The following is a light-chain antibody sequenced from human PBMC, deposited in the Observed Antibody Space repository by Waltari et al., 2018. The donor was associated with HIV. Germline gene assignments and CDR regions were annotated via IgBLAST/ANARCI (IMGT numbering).Light chain of an antibody. CDR2: YKSNSDK. J-gene: IGLJ3*02. Sequence: QAVLTQPASLSASPGASASLPCTLRSGINLCPTKLSWYQPKPGSPPQYLLKYKSNSDKQQGSGVSSRFSGSKDASANAGILLISGLQSEDEADYYCMIWHTSAWVFGGGTKLTVL. V-gene: IGLV5-45*01. CDR1: SGINLCPTK. CDR3: MIWHTSAWV.